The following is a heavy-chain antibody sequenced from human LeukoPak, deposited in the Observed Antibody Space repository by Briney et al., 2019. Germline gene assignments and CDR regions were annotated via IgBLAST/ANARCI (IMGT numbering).Heavy chain of an antibody. V-gene: IGHV4-59*12. Sequence: SGTLSLTCSLSGGSISSYYWSWIRQPPGKGLEWIGYIYYSGRTNYNPSLKSRVTISVDTSKNQFSLKLSSVTAADTAVYYCARDRSSGYYSDNWFDPWGQGTLVTVSS. D-gene: IGHD3-22*01. CDR3: ARDRSSGYYSDNWFDP. CDR2: IYYSGRT. CDR1: GGSISSYY. J-gene: IGHJ5*02.